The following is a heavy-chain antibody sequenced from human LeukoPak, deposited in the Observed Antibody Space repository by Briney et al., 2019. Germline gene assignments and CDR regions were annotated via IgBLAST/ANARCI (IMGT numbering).Heavy chain of an antibody. CDR3: ARQVATKGEWAFDV. J-gene: IGHJ3*01. Sequence: SGTLSLTCGDSGGSLSFYYWSWIRQPPGKGLEWIASIRHDGHTYYNPSLKSQVSISVDMSRNQFSLKLNSLTAADTAVYYCARQVATKGEWAFDVWGQGTMVTVSS. CDR2: IRHDGHT. CDR1: GGSLSFYY. D-gene: IGHD5-12*01. V-gene: IGHV4-38-2*01.